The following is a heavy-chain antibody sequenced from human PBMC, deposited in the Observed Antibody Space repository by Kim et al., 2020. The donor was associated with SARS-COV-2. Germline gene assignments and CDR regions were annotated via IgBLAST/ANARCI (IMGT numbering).Heavy chain of an antibody. CDR2: ISWNSGSI. CDR3: AKDTNYDSSGSYFDY. J-gene: IGHJ4*02. Sequence: GGSLRLSCAASGFTFGDYAMHWVRQAPGKGLEWVSGISWNSGSIGYADSVKGRFTISRDNAKNSLYLQMNSLRAEDTALYYCAKDTNYDSSGSYFDYWGQGTLVTVSS. CDR1: GFTFGDYA. V-gene: IGHV3-9*01. D-gene: IGHD3-22*01.